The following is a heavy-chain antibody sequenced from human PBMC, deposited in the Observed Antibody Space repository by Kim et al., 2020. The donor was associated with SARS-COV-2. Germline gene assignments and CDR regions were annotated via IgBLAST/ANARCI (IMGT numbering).Heavy chain of an antibody. CDR2: MNPNSGNT. D-gene: IGHD1-26*01. V-gene: IGHV1-8*01. CDR1: GYTFTSYD. CDR3: ARGWSYGGDYYYGMDV. J-gene: IGHJ6*02. Sequence: ASVKVSCKASGYTFTSYDINWVRQATGQGLEWMGWMNPNSGNTGYAQKFQGRVTMTRNTSISTAYMELSSLRSEDTAVYYCARGWSYGGDYYYGMDVWGQGTTVTVSS.